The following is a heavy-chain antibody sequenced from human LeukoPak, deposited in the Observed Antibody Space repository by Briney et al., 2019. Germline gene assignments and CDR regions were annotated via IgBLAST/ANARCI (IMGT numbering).Heavy chain of an antibody. CDR3: AKTGDYGPHYFDY. Sequence: GGSLRLSCAASGFTFCTYALSWVRQAPGKGLEWVSAISNSGGSTYYADSVKGRFTISRDNSKNTLYLQMNTLRAEDTAVYYCAKTGDYGPHYFDYWGQGTLVTVSS. CDR2: ISNSGGST. J-gene: IGHJ4*02. D-gene: IGHD4-17*01. CDR1: GFTFCTYA. V-gene: IGHV3-23*01.